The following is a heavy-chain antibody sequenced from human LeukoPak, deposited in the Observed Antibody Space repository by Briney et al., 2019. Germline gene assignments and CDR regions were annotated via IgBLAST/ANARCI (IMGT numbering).Heavy chain of an antibody. CDR2: INPSGEFT. Sequence: ASVEVSCKASGYTFTSYYIHWVRQAPGQGLEWMGLINPSGEFTTYAQKFQGRVTMTRDTSTSTVYMELSSLRSEDTAVYYCARDRSSTMIVVAEYYYGMDVWGQGTTVTVSS. D-gene: IGHD3-22*01. V-gene: IGHV1-46*01. CDR3: ARDRSSTMIVVAEYYYGMDV. J-gene: IGHJ6*02. CDR1: GYTFTSYY.